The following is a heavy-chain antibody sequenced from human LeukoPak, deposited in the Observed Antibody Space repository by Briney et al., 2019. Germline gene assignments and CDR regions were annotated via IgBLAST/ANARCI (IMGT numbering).Heavy chain of an antibody. CDR2: INPNSGGT. Sequence: GASVKVSCKASGYTFTGYHMYWVRQAPGQGLEWMGWINPNSGGTNDAQKFQGRVTMTRDTSISTAYMELSRLRSDDTAVYYCARGGSSGYYFDYWGQGTLVTVSS. CDR1: GYTFTGYH. J-gene: IGHJ4*02. D-gene: IGHD3-22*01. CDR3: ARGGSSGYYFDY. V-gene: IGHV1-2*02.